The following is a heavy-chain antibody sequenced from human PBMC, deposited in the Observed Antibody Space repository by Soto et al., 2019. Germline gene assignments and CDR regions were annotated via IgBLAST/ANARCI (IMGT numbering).Heavy chain of an antibody. D-gene: IGHD3-3*01. J-gene: IGHJ6*02. CDR3: AHTVIFGVVKKYGMDV. CDR2: IYWDDDK. Sequence: QITLKESGPTLVKPTQTLTLTCTFSGFSLTTSGVGVAWIRQPPGKALEWLALIYWDDDKYYNPSLRSRLTSTKDTSKNQVVLTVTNMDPVDTGTYYCAHTVIFGVVKKYGMDVWGQGTSVAVSS. V-gene: IGHV2-5*02. CDR1: GFSLTTSGVG.